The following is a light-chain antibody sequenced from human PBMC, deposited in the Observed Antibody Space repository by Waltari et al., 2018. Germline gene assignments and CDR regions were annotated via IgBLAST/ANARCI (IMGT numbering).Light chain of an antibody. CDR2: GGTGGIVG. CDR1: TRYSNYH. Sequence: QPVLTQPPSASASLGASVTLTCTLSTRYSNYHADWYQQSHGKGPRLVVRGGTGGIVGSKGDGIPDRFSVLGSGLNRYLTITNIQEEDESDYHCGADHGSGSNFLVIFGGGTKLTVL. CDR3: GADHGSGSNFLVI. V-gene: IGLV9-49*01. J-gene: IGLJ2*01.